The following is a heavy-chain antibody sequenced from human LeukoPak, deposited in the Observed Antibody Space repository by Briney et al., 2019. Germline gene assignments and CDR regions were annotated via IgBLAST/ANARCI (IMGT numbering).Heavy chain of an antibody. CDR1: GFTFGTYW. D-gene: IGHD2-8*02. J-gene: IGHJ4*02. CDR2: IKQDGSGK. CDR3: ARDFWSSASDY. Sequence: GGSLRLSCAASGFTFGTYWVSWVRQAPGKGLEWVANIKQDGSGKYYVDSVKGRFTISRDNAKNSLYLQMNNLRAEDTAVYYCARDFWSSASDYWGQGILVTVSS. V-gene: IGHV3-7*01.